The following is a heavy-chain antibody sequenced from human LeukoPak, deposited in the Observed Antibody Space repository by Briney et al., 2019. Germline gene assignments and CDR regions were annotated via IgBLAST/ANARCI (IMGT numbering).Heavy chain of an antibody. Sequence: GGSLRLSCAASGFTFSSYSMNWVRQAPGKGLEWVSSISSSSSYIYYADSVKGRFTISSDNAKNSLYLQMNSLRAEDTAVYYCARDTGYSGSYLDAFDIWGQGTMVTVSS. CDR1: GFTFSSYS. J-gene: IGHJ3*02. V-gene: IGHV3-21*01. D-gene: IGHD1-26*01. CDR3: ARDTGYSGSYLDAFDI. CDR2: ISSSSSYI.